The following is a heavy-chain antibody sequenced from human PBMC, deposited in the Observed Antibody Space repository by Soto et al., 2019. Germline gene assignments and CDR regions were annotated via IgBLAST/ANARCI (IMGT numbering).Heavy chain of an antibody. V-gene: IGHV1-69*13. Sequence: SVKVSCKASGGTFSSYAISWVRQAPGQGLEWMGGIIPIFGTANYAQKFQGRVTITADESTSTAYMELSSLRSEDTAVYYCARAAAKYYDILTGYPGPRNWFDPWGQGTLVTVSS. J-gene: IGHJ5*02. CDR3: ARAAAKYYDILTGYPGPRNWFDP. CDR2: IIPIFGTA. CDR1: GGTFSSYA. D-gene: IGHD3-9*01.